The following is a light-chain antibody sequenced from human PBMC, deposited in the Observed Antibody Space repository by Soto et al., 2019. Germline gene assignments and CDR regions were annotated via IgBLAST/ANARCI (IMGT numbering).Light chain of an antibody. CDR3: QQYDNLPPFT. Sequence: DIQMTQSPSSLSASVGARVSITCQASQDIRTSLSWFQQKPGRAPKLLIYGAYNLETGVPSRFRGSRSGTDFPFTISSLQPEDIATYYCQQYDNLPPFTFGPGTKVDIK. CDR1: QDIRTS. CDR2: GAY. V-gene: IGKV1-33*01. J-gene: IGKJ3*01.